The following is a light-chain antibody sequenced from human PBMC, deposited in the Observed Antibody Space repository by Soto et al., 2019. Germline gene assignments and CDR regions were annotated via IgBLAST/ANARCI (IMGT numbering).Light chain of an antibody. CDR1: QSVPKNY. CDR2: GPS. V-gene: IGKV3-20*01. CDR3: HQYATSPQT. J-gene: IGKJ1*01. Sequence: EIVLTQSPGTLSLSPGERATLSCRASQSVPKNYLAWYQHKPGQAPRLLIYGPSSRANGIPDRFSGSGSGTDFTLSISRLEPEDFTVYYCHQYATSPQTFGQGTKVEIK.